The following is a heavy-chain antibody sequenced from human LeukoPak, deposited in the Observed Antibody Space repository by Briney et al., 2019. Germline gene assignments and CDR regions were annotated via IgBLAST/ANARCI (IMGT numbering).Heavy chain of an antibody. V-gene: IGHV3-74*01. Sequence: PGGSPRLSCEVSGFTFSSHWMHWVRQAPGKGLVWVSRINHDGSDTIYADSVKGRFTISRDNAKNTVYLQMNSLRAEDTAVYYCIRSNGWPDYWGLGTLVTVSS. CDR2: INHDGSDT. CDR3: IRSNGWPDY. D-gene: IGHD6-19*01. J-gene: IGHJ4*02. CDR1: GFTFSSHW.